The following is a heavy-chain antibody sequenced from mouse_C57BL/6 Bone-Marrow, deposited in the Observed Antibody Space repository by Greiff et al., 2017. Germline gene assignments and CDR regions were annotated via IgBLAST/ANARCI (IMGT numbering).Heavy chain of an antibody. V-gene: IGHV1-80*01. Sequence: QVQLKESGAELVKPGASVKISCKASGYAFSSYWMNWVKQRPGKGLEWIGQIYPGDGDTNYNGKFKGKATLTADKSSSTAYMQLSSLTSEDSAVYFCARLHYYAMDYWGQGTSVTVSS. CDR2: IYPGDGDT. CDR3: ARLHYYAMDY. CDR1: GYAFSSYW. J-gene: IGHJ4*01.